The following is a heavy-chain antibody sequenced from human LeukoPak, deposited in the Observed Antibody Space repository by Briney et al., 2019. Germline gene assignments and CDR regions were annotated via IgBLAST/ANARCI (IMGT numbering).Heavy chain of an antibody. Sequence: PGGSLRLSCAASGFTVSSNYMSWVRQGPGKGLEWVSIIYNGGGTYYADSVKGRFTISRDNSKNTLYLQMNSLRVEDTALYYLAKSHSPSWYWYDYGGQGTLVTVSS. D-gene: IGHD6-13*01. CDR3: AKSHSPSWYWYDY. V-gene: IGHV3-53*01. CDR1: GFTVSSNY. J-gene: IGHJ4*02. CDR2: IYNGGGT.